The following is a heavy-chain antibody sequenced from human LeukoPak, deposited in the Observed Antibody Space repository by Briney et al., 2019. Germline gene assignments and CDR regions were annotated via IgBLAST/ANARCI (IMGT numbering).Heavy chain of an antibody. CDR3: ARANFLYCSSSTCLFDY. Sequence: ASVKVSCKASGYTFTDYYMHWVRQAPGQGFEWMGWINPNDGDTNYAQKFQGRVTMTGDTSISTAHMEVSRLRSDDTAVYYCARANFLYCSSSTCLFDYWGQGTLVTVSS. CDR2: INPNDGDT. CDR1: GYTFTDYY. D-gene: IGHD2-2*01. V-gene: IGHV1-2*02. J-gene: IGHJ4*02.